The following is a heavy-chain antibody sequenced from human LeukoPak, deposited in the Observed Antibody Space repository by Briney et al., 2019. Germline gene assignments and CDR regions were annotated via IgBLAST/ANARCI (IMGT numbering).Heavy chain of an antibody. D-gene: IGHD4-17*01. Sequence: PGGSLRLSCAASGFTFSNDGMSWVRQAPGKGLEWVSGISGSGGSTYYADSVKGRFTISRDNSKNTLYLQMNSLRAEDTAIYYCARAAVTTYFDYWGQGALVTVSS. CDR2: ISGSGGST. V-gene: IGHV3-23*01. CDR1: GFTFSNDG. CDR3: ARAAVTTYFDY. J-gene: IGHJ4*02.